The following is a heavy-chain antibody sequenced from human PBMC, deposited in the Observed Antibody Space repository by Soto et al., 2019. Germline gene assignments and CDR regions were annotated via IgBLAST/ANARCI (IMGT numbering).Heavy chain of an antibody. CDR3: ARARGDSYLGAGWFDP. J-gene: IGHJ5*02. V-gene: IGHV4-59*01. CDR1: GGSISSYY. Sequence: LSLTCTVSGGSISSYYWSWIRQPPGKGLEWIGYIYYSGSTNYNPSLKSRVTISVDTSKNQFSLKLSSVTAADTAAYYCARARGDSYLGAGWFDPWGQGTLVTVSS. CDR2: IYYSGST. D-gene: IGHD5-18*01.